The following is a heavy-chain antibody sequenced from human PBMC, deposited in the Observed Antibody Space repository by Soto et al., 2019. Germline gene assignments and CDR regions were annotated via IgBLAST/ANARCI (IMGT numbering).Heavy chain of an antibody. CDR2: LLYDGSNI. Sequence: GGSLRLSCAASGFTFSSYGMHWVRQAPGKGLEWVAVLLYDGSNIYYADSVKGRFTISRDNSKNTLYLQMNSLRAEDTAVYYCAREGYSSGWYLPAKIYYYGMDVWGQGTTVTVSS. D-gene: IGHD6-19*01. J-gene: IGHJ6*02. V-gene: IGHV3-33*01. CDR3: AREGYSSGWYLPAKIYYYGMDV. CDR1: GFTFSSYG.